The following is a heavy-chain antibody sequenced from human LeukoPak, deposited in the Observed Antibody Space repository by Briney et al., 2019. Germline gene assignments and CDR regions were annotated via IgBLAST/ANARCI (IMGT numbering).Heavy chain of an antibody. Sequence: GESLKISCKGSGYSFTTYWIAWVRQMPGKGLEWMGIIHPGDSDIRYNPSFQGQVTISADKSTSTAYLQWSSLKASDSAMYYCARHEGITLAGTFEYWGQGTLVTVSA. CDR2: IHPGDSDI. CDR1: GYSFTTYW. CDR3: ARHEGITLAGTFEY. D-gene: IGHD6-19*01. V-gene: IGHV5-51*01. J-gene: IGHJ4*02.